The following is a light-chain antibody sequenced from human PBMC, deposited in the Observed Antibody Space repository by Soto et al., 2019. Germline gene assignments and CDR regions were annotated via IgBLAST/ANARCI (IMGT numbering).Light chain of an antibody. CDR3: QQYGSSGT. CDR2: GAS. CDR1: QSVSNNY. V-gene: IGKV3-20*01. Sequence: SVLPQSPGTLPLSPGERATLSCMASQSVSNNYLAWYQQKPGQSPRLLIYGASNRATGIPDRFSGSGSGTDFTLTISRLEPEDFAVYYSQQYGSSGTFGQGTKVDIK. J-gene: IGKJ1*01.